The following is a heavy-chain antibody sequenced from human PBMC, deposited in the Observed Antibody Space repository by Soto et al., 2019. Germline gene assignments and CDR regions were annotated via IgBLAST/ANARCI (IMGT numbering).Heavy chain of an antibody. V-gene: IGHV4-30-2*01. CDR2: IYPSGMP. Sequence: SETLSLTCTVSGGSISNAAYSWSWIRRPPGKGLEWIGYIYPSGMPFYNPSPRSRVTISIDRSNDQFSLNLKSVTAADTAVYYCARERGGYGLFDSWGQGTLVTVSS. D-gene: IGHD5-18*01. CDR3: ARERGGYGLFDS. CDR1: GGSISNAAYS. J-gene: IGHJ4*02.